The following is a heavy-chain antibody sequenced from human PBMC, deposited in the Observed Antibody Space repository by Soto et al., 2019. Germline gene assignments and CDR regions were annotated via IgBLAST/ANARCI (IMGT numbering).Heavy chain of an antibody. CDR3: AKVGRAYYYDTSVDY. CDR1: GFTFSSYA. CDR2: ISGSGGTT. J-gene: IGHJ4*02. V-gene: IGHV3-23*01. Sequence: EVQLLESGGGLVKPGGSLRLSCAASGFTFSSYAMSWVRQAPGKGLEWVSAISGSGGTTYYADSVKGRFTISRDNAKNTLYLQMNRLRAEDTAVYSCAKVGRAYYYDTSVDYWGQGTLVTVSS. D-gene: IGHD3-22*01.